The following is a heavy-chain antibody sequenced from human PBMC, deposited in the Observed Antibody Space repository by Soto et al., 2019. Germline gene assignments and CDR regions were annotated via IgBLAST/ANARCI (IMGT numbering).Heavy chain of an antibody. CDR1: GGSISSGGYS. CDR3: ARGGYYAFEF. J-gene: IGHJ4*02. CDR2: ISHSGST. D-gene: IGHD3-3*01. Sequence: QLPLQESGSGLVNPSQTLSRTCAVSGGSISSGGYSWSWIRQPPGKGLEWIGYISHSGSTYYNPTLKSRVTIPVDRSENRFSLKLSSGTAADTAVYYCARGGYYAFEFWCQGRLVTASA. V-gene: IGHV4-30-2*01.